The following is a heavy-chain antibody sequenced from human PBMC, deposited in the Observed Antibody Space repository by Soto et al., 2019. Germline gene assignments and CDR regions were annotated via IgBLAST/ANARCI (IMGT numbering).Heavy chain of an antibody. CDR2: SSGSGCST. J-gene: IGHJ4*02. CDR3: AYSSTPFDY. Sequence: EVQLLESGGGLVQPGGSLRLSCAASGFTFSSYAMSWFRQAPGKGLAWASASSGSGCSTYYADSVKDRFTTSRVNSENTLYLQMNSLRAEDTAVYYCAYSSTPFDYCGQGTLGTVSS. V-gene: IGHV3-23*01. D-gene: IGHD6-13*01. CDR1: GFTFSSYA.